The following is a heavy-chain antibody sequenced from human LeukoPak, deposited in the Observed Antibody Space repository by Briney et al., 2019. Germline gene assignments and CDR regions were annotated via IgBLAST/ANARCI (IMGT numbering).Heavy chain of an antibody. CDR1: GGSIGSYY. D-gene: IGHD2-21*02. V-gene: IGHV4-39*07. J-gene: IGHJ2*01. CDR2: IYYSGST. CDR3: ARSRVDCGGDCYPWYFDL. Sequence: SETLSLTCTVTGGSIGSYYWSWIRQPPGKGLEWIGSIYYSGSTYYNPSLKSRVTISVDTSKNQFSLKLSSVTAADTAVYYCARSRVDCGGDCYPWYFDLWGRGTLVTVSS.